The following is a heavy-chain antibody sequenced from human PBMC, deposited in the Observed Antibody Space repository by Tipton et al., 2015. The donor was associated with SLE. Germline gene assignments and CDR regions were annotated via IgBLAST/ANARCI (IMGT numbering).Heavy chain of an antibody. V-gene: IGHV1-18*01. Sequence: QSGPEVKRPGASVKVSCETSGYTFSNYGVTWVRQAPGQGLEWMGWISVYSGNTAYAQKVQGRLTITAETSTSTVYMELRSLRSDDTAVYYCARYGWYGLYYFDYWGQGTLVTVSS. CDR2: ISVYSGNT. J-gene: IGHJ4*02. CDR3: ARYGWYGLYYFDY. CDR1: GYTFSNYG. D-gene: IGHD6-19*01.